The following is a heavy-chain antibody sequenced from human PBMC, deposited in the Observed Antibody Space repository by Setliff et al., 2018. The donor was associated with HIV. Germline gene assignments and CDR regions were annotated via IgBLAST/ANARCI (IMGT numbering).Heavy chain of an antibody. Sequence: LKIACAASGFTFGDYGMSWVRQAPGRGLESVAFIRIKSYGGPTEYAASVKDRFTISRDDSKSIAYLQMNSLRTEDSAIYYCTRLNLGASDFWGQGTLVTVSS. CDR3: TRLNLGASDF. V-gene: IGHV3-49*04. J-gene: IGHJ4*02. D-gene: IGHD3-16*01. CDR2: IRIKSYGGPT. CDR1: GFTFGDYG.